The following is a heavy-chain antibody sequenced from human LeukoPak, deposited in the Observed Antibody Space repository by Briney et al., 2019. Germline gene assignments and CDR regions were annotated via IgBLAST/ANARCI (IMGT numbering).Heavy chain of an antibody. J-gene: IGHJ4*02. CDR2: ISAYNGNT. CDR1: GGTFSSYA. D-gene: IGHD6-13*01. Sequence: ASVKVSCKASGGTFSSYAISWVRQAPRQGLEWMGWISAYNGNTNYAQKLQGRVTMTTDTSTSTAYMELRSLRSDDTAVYYCARVSRAAAGTEWGQGTLVTVPS. CDR3: ARVSRAAAGTE. V-gene: IGHV1-18*01.